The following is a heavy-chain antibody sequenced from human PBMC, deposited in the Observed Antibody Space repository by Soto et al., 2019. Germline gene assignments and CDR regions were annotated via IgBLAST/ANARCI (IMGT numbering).Heavy chain of an antibody. CDR2: ISYDGSNK. V-gene: IGHV3-30*18. J-gene: IGHJ6*02. D-gene: IGHD6-13*01. CDR1: GFTFSSYG. CDR3: AKDGKKQQRPNYYYYGMDV. Sequence: SLRLSCAASGFTFSSYGMHWVRQAPGKGLEWVAVISYDGSNKYYADSVKGRFTISRDNSKNTLYLQMNSLRAEDTAVYYCAKDGKKQQRPNYYYYGMDVWGQGTTVTVSS.